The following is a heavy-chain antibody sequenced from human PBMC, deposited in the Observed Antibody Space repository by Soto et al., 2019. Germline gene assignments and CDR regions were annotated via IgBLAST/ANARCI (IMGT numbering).Heavy chain of an antibody. J-gene: IGHJ5*02. V-gene: IGHV3-21*01. D-gene: IGHD2-2*01. CDR2: ISSSSSYI. Sequence: EVQLVESGGGLVKPGGSLRLSCAASGFTFSSYSMNWVRQAPGKGLEWVSSISSSSSYIYYADSVKGRFTISRDNAKNSLYLQMNSLRAEDTAVYYCARGGGYCSSTSCSSLDWFDPLGQGTLVTVSS. CDR3: ARGGGYCSSTSCSSLDWFDP. CDR1: GFTFSSYS.